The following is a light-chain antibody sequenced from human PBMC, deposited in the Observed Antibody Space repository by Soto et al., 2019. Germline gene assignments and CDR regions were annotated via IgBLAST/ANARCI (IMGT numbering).Light chain of an antibody. CDR3: SSYTISNTPPFV. CDR2: EVT. V-gene: IGLV2-14*01. J-gene: IGLJ1*01. Sequence: QSVRTQPASVSGSPGQSITISCTGTRRDVGGYNYVSWYQQYPGKSPKLLIYEVTHRPSGVSNRFSGSKSGNTASLTISGLQAEDEADYYCSSYTISNTPPFVFGTGTKVTVL. CDR1: RRDVGGYNY.